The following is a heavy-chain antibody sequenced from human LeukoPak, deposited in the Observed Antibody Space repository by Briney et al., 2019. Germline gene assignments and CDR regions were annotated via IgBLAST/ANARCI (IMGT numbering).Heavy chain of an antibody. CDR2: ISYDGSIK. Sequence: TGGSLRLSCAASRFTFSSYGMHWVRQAPGKGLEWVAVISYDGSIKYCADSVKGRFTISRDNSKNTLYLQMNSLRTEDTAVYYCAKDPFDYSNYPHTAGFDYWGQGTLVTVSS. D-gene: IGHD4-11*01. V-gene: IGHV3-30*18. J-gene: IGHJ4*02. CDR1: RFTFSSYG. CDR3: AKDPFDYSNYPHTAGFDY.